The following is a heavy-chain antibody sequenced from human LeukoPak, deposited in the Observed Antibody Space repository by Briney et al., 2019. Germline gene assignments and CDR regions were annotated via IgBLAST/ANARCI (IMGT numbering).Heavy chain of an antibody. CDR2: IYSGGST. J-gene: IGHJ4*02. CDR3: ARSIAARLSFDY. D-gene: IGHD6-6*01. CDR1: GFSFNTYW. Sequence: PGGSLRLSCVVSGFSFNTYWMSWVRQAPGKGLEWVSVIYSGGSTYYADSVKGRFTISRDNSKNTLYLQMNSLRAEDTAVYYCARSIAARLSFDYWGQGTLVTVSS. V-gene: IGHV3-53*01.